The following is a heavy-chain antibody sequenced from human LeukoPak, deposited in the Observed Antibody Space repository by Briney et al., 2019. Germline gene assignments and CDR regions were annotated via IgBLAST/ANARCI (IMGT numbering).Heavy chain of an antibody. J-gene: IGHJ4*02. Sequence: PGGSLRLSCAASGFTFSSYEMNWVRQAPGKGLEWVSYISSSGSTIYYADSVKGRFTISRDNAKNSLYLQMNSLRAEDTAVYYCAPPPSATPFLFDYWGQGTLGTVSS. CDR3: APPPSATPFLFDY. V-gene: IGHV3-48*03. CDR2: ISSSGSTI. CDR1: GFTFSSYE. D-gene: IGHD2-15*01.